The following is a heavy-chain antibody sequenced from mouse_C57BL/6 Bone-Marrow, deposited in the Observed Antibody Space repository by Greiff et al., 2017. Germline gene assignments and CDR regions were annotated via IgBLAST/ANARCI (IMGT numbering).Heavy chain of an antibody. CDR1: GYTFTSYG. V-gene: IGHV1-81*01. CDR3: AREGWLLRDMDY. J-gene: IGHJ4*01. D-gene: IGHD2-3*01. Sequence: VQLMESGAELARPGASVKLSCKASGYTFTSYGLSWVKQRTGQGLEWIGEIYPRSGNTYYNEKFKGKATMTADKSSSTAYMELRSLTSEDSAVYFCAREGWLLRDMDYWGQGTSVTVSS. CDR2: IYPRSGNT.